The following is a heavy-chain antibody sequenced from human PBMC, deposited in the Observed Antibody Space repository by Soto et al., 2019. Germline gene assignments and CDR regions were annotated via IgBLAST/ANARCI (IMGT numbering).Heavy chain of an antibody. D-gene: IGHD2-2*02. J-gene: IGHJ3*01. CDR1: GDSVSSGSYF. CDR3: AKGALGYCSSTSCYTFAFDV. CDR2: IYFSGST. V-gene: IGHV4-61*01. Sequence: SETLSLTCTVSGDSVSSGSYFWSWLRQPPGKGLEWIGYIYFSGSTNYNPSLEGRVTISVDTSKNQFSLKLNSVTAADTAVYYCAKGALGYCSSTSCYTFAFDVWGQGTLVTVSS.